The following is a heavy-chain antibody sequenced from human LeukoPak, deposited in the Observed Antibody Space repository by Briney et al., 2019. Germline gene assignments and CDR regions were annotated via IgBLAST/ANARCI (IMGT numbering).Heavy chain of an antibody. CDR2: IIPIFGTA. J-gene: IGHJ4*02. Sequence: SVKVSCKASGGTFSSYAISWVRQAPGQGLEWMGGIIPIFGTANYAQKFQGRVTITADESTNTAYMELSSLRSEDTAVYYCAREGYCSTTGCHDAYWGQGTLVTVSS. CDR3: AREGYCSTTGCHDAY. V-gene: IGHV1-69*01. CDR1: GGTFSSYA. D-gene: IGHD2-2*01.